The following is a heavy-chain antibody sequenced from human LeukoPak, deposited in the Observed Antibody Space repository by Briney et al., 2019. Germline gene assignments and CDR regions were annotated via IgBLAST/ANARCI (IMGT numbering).Heavy chain of an antibody. CDR1: GFTFSSNA. CDR3: AKEGAVSAGSYYVEAFDI. J-gene: IGHJ3*02. Sequence: GGSLRLSCAASGFTFSSNAMSWVRQAPGKGLEWVSAISGSGGSTYYADSVKGRFTISRDNSKNTLYLQMNSLRAEDTAVYYCAKEGAVSAGSYYVEAFDIWGQGTMVTVSS. D-gene: IGHD1-26*01. V-gene: IGHV3-23*01. CDR2: ISGSGGST.